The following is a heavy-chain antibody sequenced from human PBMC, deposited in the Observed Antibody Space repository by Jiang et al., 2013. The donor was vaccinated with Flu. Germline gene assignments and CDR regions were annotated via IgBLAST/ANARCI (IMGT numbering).Heavy chain of an antibody. Sequence: GPGLVKPSVTLSLTCTVSGYSISRGYCWGWIRQSPGKGLEWIGSIYHTGSTYDNPSLKSRVTMSVDTSKNQFSLNLSSVTAADTAVYYCARDEVGPSGTLYFDYWGQGTLVTVSS. CDR3: ARDEVGPSGTLYFDY. V-gene: IGHV4-38-2*02. CDR1: GYSISRGYC. CDR2: IYHTGST. J-gene: IGHJ4*02. D-gene: IGHD1-26*01.